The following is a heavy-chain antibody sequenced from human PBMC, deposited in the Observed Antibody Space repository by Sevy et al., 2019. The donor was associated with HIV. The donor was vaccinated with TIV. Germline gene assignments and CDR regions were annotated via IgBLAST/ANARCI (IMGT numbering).Heavy chain of an antibody. V-gene: IGHV3-11*01. CDR2: ITGSGTKF. J-gene: IGHJ4*02. Sequence: GGSLRLSCAASGFTISEYFMMWIRRAPGKGLEWVSYITGSGTKFYYADSVKGRFTISRDNSKNSLFLQMNSLTAEDTAIYYCARDLTPRETYIDYWGQGTLVTSPQ. D-gene: IGHD1-20*01. CDR1: GFTISEYF. CDR3: ARDLTPRETYIDY.